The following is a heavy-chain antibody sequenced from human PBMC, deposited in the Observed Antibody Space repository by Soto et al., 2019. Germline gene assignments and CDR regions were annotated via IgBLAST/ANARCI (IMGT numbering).Heavy chain of an antibody. V-gene: IGHV5-51*01. CDR3: ARIIGYCRNNDCSRTFDV. D-gene: IGHD2-15*01. Sequence: PGESLKISCKTSGYSFISYWVAWVRQLPGKGLEWMGTFYPGDSTSTYSPSFQGQVTISVDTSITTAYLQLNSLKASDTAMYYCARIIGYCRNNDCSRTFDVWGQGTMVTVSS. CDR1: GYSFISYW. J-gene: IGHJ3*01. CDR2: FYPGDSTS.